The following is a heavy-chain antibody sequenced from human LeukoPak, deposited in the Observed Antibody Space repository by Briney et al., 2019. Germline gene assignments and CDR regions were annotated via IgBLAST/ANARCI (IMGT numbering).Heavy chain of an antibody. CDR1: GGSISSSSYY. V-gene: IGHV4-39*07. CDR3: ARGVWFGEYPYLPNWFDP. J-gene: IGHJ5*02. CDR2: IYYSGST. Sequence: SETLSLTCTVSGGSISSSSYYWGWIRQPPGKGLEWIGSIYYSGSTYYNPSLKSRVTISVDTSKNQFSLKLSSVTAADTAVYYCARGVWFGEYPYLPNWFDPWGQGTLVTVSS. D-gene: IGHD3-10*01.